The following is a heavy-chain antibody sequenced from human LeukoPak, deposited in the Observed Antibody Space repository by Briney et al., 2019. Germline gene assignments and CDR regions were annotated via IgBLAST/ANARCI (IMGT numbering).Heavy chain of an antibody. V-gene: IGHV3-30*18. CDR1: GFTFSSYG. CDR3: AKEDYYGSGSYLGY. Sequence: GGSLRLSCAASGFTFSSYGMHWVRQAPGKGLEWVAVISYDGSKKYYADSVKGRFTISRDNSKNTLSLQMSSLRPEDTAVYYCAKEDYYGSGSYLGYWGQGTLVTV. D-gene: IGHD3-10*01. J-gene: IGHJ4*02. CDR2: ISYDGSKK.